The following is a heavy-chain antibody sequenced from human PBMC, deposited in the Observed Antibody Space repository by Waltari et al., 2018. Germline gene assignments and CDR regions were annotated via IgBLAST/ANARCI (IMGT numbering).Heavy chain of an antibody. J-gene: IGHJ5*02. Sequence: QVQLQESGPGLVKPSQTLSLTCTVPGVSLISGDDHWNWIRQPPGKGLEWIGYVYYSGSTYYNPSLKSRLTISVDTSKNQFYLHLNSVTAADTAVYYCARADYYYDKNWFDPWGQGTPVTVSS. CDR2: VYYSGST. V-gene: IGHV4-30-4*08. CDR3: ARADYYYDKNWFDP. CDR1: GVSLISGDDH. D-gene: IGHD3-22*01.